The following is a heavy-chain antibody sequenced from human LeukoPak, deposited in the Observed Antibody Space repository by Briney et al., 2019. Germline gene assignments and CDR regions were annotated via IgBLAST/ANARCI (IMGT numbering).Heavy chain of an antibody. CDR1: GGSISSYY. V-gene: IGHV4-59*01. CDR3: ARRSSSSPYYY. CDR2: IYYSGST. Sequence: SGTLSLTCTVSGGSISSYYWSWIRQPPGKGLEWIGYIYYSGSTNYNPSLKSRVTISVDTSKNQFSLKLSSVTAADTAVYYCARRSSSSPYYYWGQGTLVTVSS. D-gene: IGHD6-6*01. J-gene: IGHJ4*02.